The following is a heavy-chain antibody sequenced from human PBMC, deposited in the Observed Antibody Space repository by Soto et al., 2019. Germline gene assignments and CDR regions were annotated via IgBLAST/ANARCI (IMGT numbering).Heavy chain of an antibody. V-gene: IGHV2-5*02. D-gene: IGHD5-12*01. CDR3: AHRPRGYAYYFDY. Sequence: QITLKESGPTLVKPTQTLTLTCTFSGFSLSTRGVAVGWFRQPPGKALEWLALIYCDEDKWYSPSLKSRLTITDDTSKHQVVLTMTTMDPVDTATYYCAHRPRGYAYYFDYWGQGTLVTVSS. CDR1: GFSLSTRGVA. CDR2: IYCDEDK. J-gene: IGHJ4*02.